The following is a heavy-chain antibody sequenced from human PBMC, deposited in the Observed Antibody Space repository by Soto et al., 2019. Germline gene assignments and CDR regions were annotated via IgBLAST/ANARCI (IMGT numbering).Heavy chain of an antibody. J-gene: IGHJ6*02. CDR2: TYYRSKWYN. D-gene: IGHD2-15*01. CDR3: ARETAVVVVAASYYYYGMDV. Sequence: SQTLSLTCAISGDSVSSNSAAWNWIRQSPSRGLEWLGRTYYRSKWYNDYAVSVTSRITINPDTSKNQFSLQLNSVTPEDTALYYCARETAVVVVAASYYYYGMDVWGQGTTVTVSS. CDR1: GDSVSSNSAA. V-gene: IGHV6-1*01.